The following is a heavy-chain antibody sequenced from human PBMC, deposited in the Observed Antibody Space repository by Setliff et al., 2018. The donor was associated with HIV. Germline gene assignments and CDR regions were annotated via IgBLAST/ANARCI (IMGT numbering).Heavy chain of an antibody. Sequence: GGSLRLSCAASRFTFTNYWMSWVRQAPGKGLEWVANIHKDGSEKYYVDSVKGRFTISRDNTKNLLYLEMNSLRAEDTAVYYCAGSRGYFVQADWGQGTLVTVSS. V-gene: IGHV3-7*01. CDR1: RFTFTNYW. CDR3: AGSRGYFVQAD. CDR2: IHKDGSEK. J-gene: IGHJ4*02. D-gene: IGHD3-10*01.